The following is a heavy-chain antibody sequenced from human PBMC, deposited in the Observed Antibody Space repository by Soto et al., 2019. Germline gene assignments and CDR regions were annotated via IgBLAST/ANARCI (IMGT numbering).Heavy chain of an antibody. CDR3: STVAAAWYTGSYDYFAD. CDR2: IVVGSGHT. D-gene: IGHD1-26*01. CDR1: GSTFTSSA. Sequence: QMQLVQSGPEVKKPGTSVKVSCKASGSTFTSSAVQWVRQARGQRLEWIGWIVVGSGHTNYEQELQGGRTIKRXLSXSXAYMELSSPRSEDTAVYYCSTVAAAWYTGSYDYFADWGQGTLVTVAS. V-gene: IGHV1-58*01. J-gene: IGHJ4*02.